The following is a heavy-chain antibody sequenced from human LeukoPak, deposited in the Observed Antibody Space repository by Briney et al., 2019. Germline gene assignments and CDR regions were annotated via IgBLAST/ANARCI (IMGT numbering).Heavy chain of an antibody. CDR3: ARSSSIPWLRSWFDH. V-gene: IGHV1-46*01. Sequence: ASVTVSCKASGYTFTSYYMHWVRQAPGQGLEWMGLINPSGGSTSYAQKFQGRVTMTRDTSTSTVYMELSSLRSEDTAVYYCARSSSIPWLRSWFDHWGQGTLVTVSS. CDR2: INPSGGST. J-gene: IGHJ5*02. CDR1: GYTFTSYY. D-gene: IGHD5-12*01.